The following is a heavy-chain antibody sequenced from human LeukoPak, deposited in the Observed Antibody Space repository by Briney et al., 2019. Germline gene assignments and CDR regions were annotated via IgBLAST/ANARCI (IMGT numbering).Heavy chain of an antibody. CDR3: AKDYDFWSGYYPWYFDY. CDR2: ISWNSGSI. CDR1: GFTFDDYA. Sequence: GRSLRPSCAASGFTFDDYAMHWVRQAPGKGLEWVSGISWNSGSIGYADSVKGRFTISRDNAKNSLYLQMNSLRAEDTALYYCAKDYDFWSGYYPWYFDYWGQGTLVTVSS. D-gene: IGHD3-3*01. J-gene: IGHJ4*02. V-gene: IGHV3-9*01.